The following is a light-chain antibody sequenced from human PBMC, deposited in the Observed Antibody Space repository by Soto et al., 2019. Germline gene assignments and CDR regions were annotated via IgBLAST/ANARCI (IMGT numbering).Light chain of an antibody. CDR3: QQYNSIFST. J-gene: IGKJ1*01. Sequence: DIQMTQSPSTLSAYVGDRVTITCRASQSISSWLAWYQQKPGKAPKLLIYDASSLESGVPSRFSGSGSGTEFTLTISSLQPDDFATYYCQQYNSIFSTFGQGTKVDIK. CDR2: DAS. CDR1: QSISSW. V-gene: IGKV1-5*01.